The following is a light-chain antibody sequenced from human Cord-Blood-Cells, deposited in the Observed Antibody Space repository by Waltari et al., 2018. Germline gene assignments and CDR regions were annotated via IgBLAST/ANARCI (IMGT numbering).Light chain of an antibody. CDR2: YAY. J-gene: IGKJ5*01. CDR1: QDISNY. CDR3: QQYANLPIT. V-gene: IGKV1-33*01. Sequence: EIQITQSPSSLSASVGDRVTITCQASQDISNYLNWYQQKPGKAPKLLIYYAYSLQTGVRSRFHGSGSGRGCTFPISSLQPEDIATYHCQQYANLPITVGQGTRLEIK.